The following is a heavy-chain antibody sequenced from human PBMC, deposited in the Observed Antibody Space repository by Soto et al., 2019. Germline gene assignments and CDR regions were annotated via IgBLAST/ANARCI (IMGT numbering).Heavy chain of an antibody. J-gene: IGHJ4*02. Sequence: PSETLSLTCSFSGGSISGSYWSWIRQSPGKGLEWLGYVYYTGSTNYSPSLRSRVSISVDTSKNEFSLRLSSVTAADTAVYFCARSVAVPGAHIDYWGQGTKVTVSS. CDR2: VYYTGST. D-gene: IGHD6-19*01. CDR3: ARSVAVPGAHIDY. CDR1: GGSISGSY. V-gene: IGHV4-59*01.